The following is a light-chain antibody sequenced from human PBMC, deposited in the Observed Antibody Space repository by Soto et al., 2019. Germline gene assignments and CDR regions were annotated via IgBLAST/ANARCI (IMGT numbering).Light chain of an antibody. CDR2: DVS. V-gene: IGLV2-11*01. Sequence: QSALTQPRSVSGSPGQSVTISCTGTSSDVGGYNYVSWYQQHPGKAPKLMIYDVSKRPSGVPDRFSGSKSGNTASLTISGLQAEDEADYYCCSYAGSTYVFGTGTKLTGL. J-gene: IGLJ1*01. CDR1: SSDVGGYNY. CDR3: CSYAGSTYV.